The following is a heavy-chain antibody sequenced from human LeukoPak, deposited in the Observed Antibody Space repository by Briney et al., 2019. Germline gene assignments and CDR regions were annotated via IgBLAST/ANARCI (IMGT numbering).Heavy chain of an antibody. CDR2: IYSGGST. D-gene: IGHD6-13*01. Sequence: PGGSLRLSCAASGFTVSSNYMSWVRQAPGKGLEWVSVIYSGGSTYYADSVKGRFTISRDNSKNTLYLQMNSLRAEDTAVYYCARSHSPYSSSWYDSFGYWGQGTLVTVSS. CDR3: ARSHSPYSSSWYDSFGY. J-gene: IGHJ4*02. CDR1: GFTVSSNY. V-gene: IGHV3-66*01.